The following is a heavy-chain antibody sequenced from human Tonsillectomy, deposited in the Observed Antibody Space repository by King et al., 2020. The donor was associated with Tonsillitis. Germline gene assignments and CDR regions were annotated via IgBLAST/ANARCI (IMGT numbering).Heavy chain of an antibody. CDR1: GYTFTGYY. Sequence: VQLVESGAEVKKPGASVKVSCKASGYTFTGYYMHWVRQAPGQGLEWMGWINPNSGGTNYAQKFQGRGTMTRDTSISTAYMELSRLRSDDTAVYYCARDPNVVPHNWFYPWGQGTLVTVSS. D-gene: IGHD2-2*01. J-gene: IGHJ5*02. V-gene: IGHV1-2*02. CDR2: INPNSGGT. CDR3: ARDPNVVPHNWFYP.